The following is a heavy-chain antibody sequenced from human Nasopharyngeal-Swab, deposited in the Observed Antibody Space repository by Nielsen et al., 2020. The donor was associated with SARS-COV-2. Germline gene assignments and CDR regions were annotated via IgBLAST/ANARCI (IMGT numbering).Heavy chain of an antibody. CDR2: IYTSGST. V-gene: IGHV4-4*07. Sequence: GSLRLSCTVSGGSISSYYWSWIRQPAGKGLEWIGRIYTSGSTNYNPSLKSRVTMSVDTSKNQFSLKLSSVTAADTAVYYCAREITIFYYGMDVWGQGTTVTVS. CDR1: GGSISSYY. J-gene: IGHJ6*02. CDR3: AREITIFYYGMDV. D-gene: IGHD3-3*01.